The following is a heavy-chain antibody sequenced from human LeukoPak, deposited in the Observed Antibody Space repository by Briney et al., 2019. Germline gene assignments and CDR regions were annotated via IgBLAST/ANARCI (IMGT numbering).Heavy chain of an antibody. CDR2: INGNGGST. V-gene: IGHV3-20*04. D-gene: IGHD3-22*01. CDR1: GFTFSSYS. CDR3: ARGLTMTLN. J-gene: IGHJ4*02. Sequence: GGSLRLSCAASGFTFSSYSMNWVRQAPGRGLEWVSGINGNGGSTGYADSVKGRFTISRDNAKNSLYLQMNSLRAEDTALYYCARGLTMTLNWGQGTLVTVSS.